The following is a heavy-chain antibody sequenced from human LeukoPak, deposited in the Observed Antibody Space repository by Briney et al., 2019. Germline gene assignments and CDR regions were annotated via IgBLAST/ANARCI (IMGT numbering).Heavy chain of an antibody. Sequence: GGSLRLSCAASGFTFSSYAMTWVRQAPGKGLEWVSTISSSGRSTYYQDSVKGRFTISRDNSKNTLYLQMNNLRAEDTAVYYCAKDPTTGTTPNWFDPWGQGTLVTVSS. CDR3: AKDPTTGTTPNWFDP. CDR2: ISSSGRST. J-gene: IGHJ5*02. V-gene: IGHV3-23*01. CDR1: GFTFSSYA. D-gene: IGHD1-1*01.